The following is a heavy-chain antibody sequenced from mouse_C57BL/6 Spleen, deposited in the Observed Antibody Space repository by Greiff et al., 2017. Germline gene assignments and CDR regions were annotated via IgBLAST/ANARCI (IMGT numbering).Heavy chain of an antibody. Sequence: QVQLQQPGAELVRPGSSVKLSCKASGYTFTSYWMHWVKQRPIQGLEWIGNIDPSDSETHYNQKFKDKATLTVDTSSSTAYMQLSSLTSADSAVYYCARRGYYNAMDYWGQGTSVTVSS. CDR1: GYTFTSYW. D-gene: IGHD2-12*01. CDR2: IDPSDSET. V-gene: IGHV1-52*01. J-gene: IGHJ4*01. CDR3: ARRGYYNAMDY.